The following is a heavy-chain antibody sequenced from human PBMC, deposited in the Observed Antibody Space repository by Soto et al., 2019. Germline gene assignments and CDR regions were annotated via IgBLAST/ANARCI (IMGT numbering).Heavy chain of an antibody. CDR2: IYYSGST. CDR1: GGSISSYY. Sequence: ETLSLTCTVSGGSISSYYWSWIRQPPGKGLECIGYIYYSGSTNYNPSLKSRVTISVDTSKNQFSLKLNSVTAADTAVYYCARGFRQLASVWGQGTLVTVS. J-gene: IGHJ4*02. CDR3: ARGFRQLASV. D-gene: IGHD6-13*01. V-gene: IGHV4-59*01.